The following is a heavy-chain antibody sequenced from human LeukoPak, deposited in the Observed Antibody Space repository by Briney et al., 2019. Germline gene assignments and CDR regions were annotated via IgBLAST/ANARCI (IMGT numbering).Heavy chain of an antibody. J-gene: IGHJ4*02. CDR2: VRYDGSQK. CDR3: AKGGARLHSYYLDY. CDR1: GFTFSSYD. D-gene: IGHD1-26*01. V-gene: IGHV3-30*02. Sequence: GGSLRLSCAASGFTFSSYDMYWVRQAPGKGLDWVAFVRYDGSQKNYADSVKGRFTLSRDNFKNTLYLQMNSLGVEDTAVFYCAKGGARLHSYYLDYWGQGTLVTVSS.